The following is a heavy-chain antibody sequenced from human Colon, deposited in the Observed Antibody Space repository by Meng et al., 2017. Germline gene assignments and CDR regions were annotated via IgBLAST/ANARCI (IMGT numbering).Heavy chain of an antibody. Sequence: QVQLHPSGPGLVKPSQTLSPTCAISGDSVSSNSAAWNWIRQSPSRGLEWLGRTYYRSKWYNDYAVSVKSRITINPDTSKNQFSLQLNSVTPEDTTVYYCARDSSSSAYSPFDYWGQGTLVTVSS. CDR2: TYYRSKWYN. CDR3: ARDSSSSAYSPFDY. V-gene: IGHV6-1*01. J-gene: IGHJ4*02. CDR1: GDSVSSNSAA. D-gene: IGHD3-22*01.